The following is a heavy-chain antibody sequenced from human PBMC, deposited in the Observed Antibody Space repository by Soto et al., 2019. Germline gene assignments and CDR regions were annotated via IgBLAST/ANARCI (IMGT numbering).Heavy chain of an antibody. D-gene: IGHD3-16*01. CDR3: AMVDVYVTPSPQDV. V-gene: IGHV1-18*01. CDR2: INTYNGNT. CDR1: GYSFTRYG. Sequence: PSVKVSCKASGYSFTRYGIAWARQAPGQGLEWMGWINTYNGNTNYAQNLQGRVTLTTDTSTSTAYMELTSLRSNDTAIYYCAMVDVYVTPSPQDVWGQGTTVTVSS. J-gene: IGHJ6*02.